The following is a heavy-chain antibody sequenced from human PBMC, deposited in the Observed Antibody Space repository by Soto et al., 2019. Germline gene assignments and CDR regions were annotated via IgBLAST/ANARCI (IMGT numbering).Heavy chain of an antibody. CDR2: ISFDGSNK. Sequence: GGSLRLSCAASGFTFSNYGMHWVRQAPGKGLEWVAIISFDGSNKYYADSVKGRFTISRDNSKDTLYLQMTSLRAEDTAVYYCAKDLAEWLLYGYYYGMDVWRQGTTVTVSS. CDR3: AKDLAEWLLYGYYYGMDV. CDR1: GFTFSNYG. D-gene: IGHD3-3*01. V-gene: IGHV3-30*18. J-gene: IGHJ6*02.